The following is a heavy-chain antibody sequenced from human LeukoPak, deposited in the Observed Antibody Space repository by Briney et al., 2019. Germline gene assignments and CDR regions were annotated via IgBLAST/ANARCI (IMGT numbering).Heavy chain of an antibody. CDR2: INHSGST. V-gene: IGHV4-34*01. D-gene: IGHD6-13*01. J-gene: IGHJ4*02. CDR1: GGSFSGYY. CDR3: ARRKRAAAGKGTFDY. Sequence: SETLSLTCTVYGGSFSGYYWSWIRQPPGKGLEWIGEINHSGSTNYNPSLKSRVTISVDTSKNQFSLKLSSVTAADTAVYYCARRKRAAAGKGTFDYWGQGTLVTVSS.